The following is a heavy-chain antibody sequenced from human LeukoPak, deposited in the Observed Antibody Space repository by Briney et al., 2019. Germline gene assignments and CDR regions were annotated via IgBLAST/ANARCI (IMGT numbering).Heavy chain of an antibody. CDR1: GFTFGDYA. J-gene: IGHJ4*02. V-gene: IGHV3-49*03. CDR2: IRSKVYGGAT. D-gene: IGHD3-22*01. CDR3: SRDDYSTSSGYFSDS. Sequence: GGSLRLSCTASGFTFGDYAVSWFRQAPGKGLEWVGFIRSKVYGGATDYAASVKGRFTISRDDSKNIACLQMNSLQTEDTAVYSCSRDDYSTSSGYFSDSWGQGTLVAVSS.